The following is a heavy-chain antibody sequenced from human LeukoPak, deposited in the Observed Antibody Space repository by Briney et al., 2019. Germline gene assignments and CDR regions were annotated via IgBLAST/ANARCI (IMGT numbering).Heavy chain of an antibody. J-gene: IGHJ4*02. D-gene: IGHD2-15*01. CDR3: ARQTSVGYCSGGRCYYFDY. V-gene: IGHV4-39*01. CDR1: GGSISSSSQY. Sequence: PSETLSLTCTVSGGSISSSSQYWGWIRQPPGKGLEWIGSFYYGGNTYYNPSLKSRITISVGTSKKQFSLKLSSVTAADTAMYYCARQTSVGYCSGGRCYYFDYWGQGTLVTVSS. CDR2: FYYGGNT.